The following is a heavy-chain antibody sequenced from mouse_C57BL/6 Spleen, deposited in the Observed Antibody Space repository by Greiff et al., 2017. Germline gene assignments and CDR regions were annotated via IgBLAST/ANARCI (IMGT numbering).Heavy chain of an antibody. CDR3: ARSDEAEDWFAY. J-gene: IGHJ3*01. Sequence: DVQLQESGPELVKPGASVKISCKASGYSFTGYYMNWVKQSPEKSLEWIGEINPSTGGTTYNQKFKAKATLTVDKSSSTAYMQLKSLTSEDSAVYYCARSDEAEDWFAYWGQGTLVTVSA. CDR1: GYSFTGYY. V-gene: IGHV1-42*01. CDR2: INPSTGGT.